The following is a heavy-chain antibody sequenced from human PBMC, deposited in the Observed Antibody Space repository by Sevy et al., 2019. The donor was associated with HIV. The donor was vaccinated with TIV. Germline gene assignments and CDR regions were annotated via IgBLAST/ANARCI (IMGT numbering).Heavy chain of an antibody. D-gene: IGHD5-12*01. Sequence: GGSLRLSCAASGFTFSSYGMHWVRQAPGKGLEWVAVISYDGSNKYYADSVKGRFTISRENSKNTLYQQMNSLRAEDTAVYYCGNEHSGYDYDYWGQGTLVTVSS. CDR2: ISYDGSNK. CDR1: GFTFSSYG. V-gene: IGHV3-30*18. CDR3: GNEHSGYDYDY. J-gene: IGHJ4*02.